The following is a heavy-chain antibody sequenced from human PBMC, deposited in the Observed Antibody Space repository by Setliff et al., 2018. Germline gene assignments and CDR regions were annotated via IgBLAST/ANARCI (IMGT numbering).Heavy chain of an antibody. V-gene: IGHV3-7*03. Sequence: GGFLRLSCSASGFIFNNFWMSRVRQAPGKGLEWVANINQSESAKLYVDSVKGRFTISRDNAENSLYLQMTSLRAEDTAVYYCARTDGTNLGYFDNWGQGTLVTVSS. CDR2: INQSESAK. J-gene: IGHJ4*02. CDR1: GFIFNNFW. CDR3: ARTDGTNLGYFDN. D-gene: IGHD2-8*01.